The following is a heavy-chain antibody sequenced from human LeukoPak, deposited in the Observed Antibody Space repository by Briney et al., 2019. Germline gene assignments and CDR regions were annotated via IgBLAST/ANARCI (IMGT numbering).Heavy chain of an antibody. D-gene: IGHD5-18*01. CDR3: ARAAMVNYYYYYMDV. Sequence: SETLSLTCAVYGGSFSGYYWSWIRQPPGKGLEWIGEINHSGSTNYNPSLKSRGTISVDTSKNQVSLKLSSVTAADTAVYYCARAAMVNYYYYYMDVWGKGTTVTISS. CDR2: INHSGST. CDR1: GGSFSGYY. V-gene: IGHV4-34*01. J-gene: IGHJ6*03.